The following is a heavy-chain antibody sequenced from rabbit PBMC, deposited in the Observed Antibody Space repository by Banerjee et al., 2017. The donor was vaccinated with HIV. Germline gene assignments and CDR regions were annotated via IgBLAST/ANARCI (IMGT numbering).Heavy chain of an antibody. V-gene: IGHV1S40*01. J-gene: IGHJ4*01. CDR2: INTSSGNT. D-gene: IGHD1-1*01. Sequence: QSLEESGGDLVKPEGSLTLTCTASAFSFSNKYVMCWVRQAPGKGLEWIACINTSSGNTVYASWAKGRFTISKTSSTTVTLQMTSLTAADTATYFCARDLGGVIGWNFGLWGQGTLVTVS. CDR3: ARDLGGVIGWNFGL. CDR1: AFSFSNKYV.